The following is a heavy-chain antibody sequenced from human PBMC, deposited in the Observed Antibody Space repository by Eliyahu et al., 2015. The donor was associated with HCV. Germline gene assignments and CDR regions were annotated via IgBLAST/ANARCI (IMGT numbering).Heavy chain of an antibody. CDR2: ISGSGGST. CDR1: GFTFSXYA. D-gene: IGHD6-19*01. V-gene: IGHV3-23*01. CDR3: AKGTGSSGWYGMDDY. Sequence: EVQLLESGGGLIQPGGSLRLSCAASGFTFSXYALXWVRQVPGKGLEWVSAISGSGGSTYYVDSVKGRFTISRDSSKKTLYLQMNSLRAEDTAVYYCAKGTGSSGWYGMDDYWGQGTLVTVSS. J-gene: IGHJ4*02.